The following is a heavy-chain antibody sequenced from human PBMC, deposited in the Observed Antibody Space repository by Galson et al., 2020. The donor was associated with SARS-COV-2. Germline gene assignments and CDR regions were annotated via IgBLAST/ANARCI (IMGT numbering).Heavy chain of an antibody. V-gene: IGHV4-34*01. CDR3: ARGTRDITRIVVVMTSVSGYCDH. CDR2: ITPSGST. Sequence: SQASETMSLTCAVSGGSFSDYYWSWIRQSPGRGLEWLGEITPSGSTSYNPSLKHRVTISVHTSKNQFSMKVRSVTAADTAVYSFARGTRDITRIVVVMTSVSGYCDHWGQGTRVTVAS. J-gene: IGHJ4*03. D-gene: IGHD3-22*01. CDR1: GGSFSDYY.